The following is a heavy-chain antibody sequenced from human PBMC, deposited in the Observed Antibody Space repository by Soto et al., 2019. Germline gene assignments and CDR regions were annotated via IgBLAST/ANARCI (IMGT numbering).Heavy chain of an antibody. CDR3: TRVNLGKLDY. CDR2: IQSKTDGGAT. D-gene: IGHD3-16*01. Sequence: VQLVESGGGLVEPGGSLRLSCATSGLTLSNAWMSWVRQAPGKGLEWVGRIQSKTDGGATVYAAPVRGRFTITRDDSKNTLDLQMRSLKTEDTAMYYCTRVNLGKLDYWGQGTLATVSS. CDR1: GLTLSNAW. V-gene: IGHV3-15*01. J-gene: IGHJ4*02.